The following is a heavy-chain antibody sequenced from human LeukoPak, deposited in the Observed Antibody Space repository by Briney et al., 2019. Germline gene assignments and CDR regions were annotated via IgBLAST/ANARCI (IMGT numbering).Heavy chain of an antibody. CDR1: GFTFSDYY. Sequence: TGGSLRLSCAASGFTFSDYYMSWIRQAPGKGLEWVSSVSATAGTIYYADSVKGRFTISRDNSKNTLYLQMSSLRAEDTAIYYCAKAISTFSSTWYQFVDFWGQGTLVTVSS. CDR2: VSATAGTI. D-gene: IGHD6-13*01. CDR3: AKAISTFSSTWYQFVDF. J-gene: IGHJ4*02. V-gene: IGHV3-23*01.